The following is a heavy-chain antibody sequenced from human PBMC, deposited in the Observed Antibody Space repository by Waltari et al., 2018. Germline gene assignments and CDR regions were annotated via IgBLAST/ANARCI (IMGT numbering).Heavy chain of an antibody. D-gene: IGHD6-6*01. J-gene: IGHJ5*02. CDR2: INYSGST. V-gene: IGHV4-39*07. Sequence: QVQLQESGPGLVKSSETLSLTCTVSGGSIGRNTFYWAWLRQPPGMRMEWMASINYSGSTYYRPSLKSRVTISVDTSRNQLSLRLTSVTAADTAVYFCVREWSSSSSWFDPWGQGTLVTVSS. CDR3: VREWSSSSSWFDP. CDR1: GGSIGRNTFY.